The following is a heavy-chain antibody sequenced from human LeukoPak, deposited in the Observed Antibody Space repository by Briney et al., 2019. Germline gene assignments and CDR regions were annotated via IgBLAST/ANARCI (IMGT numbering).Heavy chain of an antibody. Sequence: SETLSLTCTVSGGSISSSSYYWGWIRQPPGKGLEWIGSIYYSGSTYYNPSLKSRVTISVDTSKNQFSLKLSSVTAADTAVYYCARDPFYDTAPFDYWGQGTLVTVSS. D-gene: IGHD3-22*01. V-gene: IGHV4-39*07. J-gene: IGHJ4*02. CDR1: GGSISSSSYY. CDR3: ARDPFYDTAPFDY. CDR2: IYYSGST.